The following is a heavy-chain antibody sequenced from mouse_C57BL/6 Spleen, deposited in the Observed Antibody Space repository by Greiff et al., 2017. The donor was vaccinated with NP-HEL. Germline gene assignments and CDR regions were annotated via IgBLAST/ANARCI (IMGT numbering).Heavy chain of an antibody. V-gene: IGHV1-69*01. Sequence: QVQLQQPGAELVMPGASVKLSCKASGYTFTSYWMHWVKQRPGQGLEWIGEIDPSDSYTNYNQKFKGKSTLTVDKSSSTAYMQLSSLTSEYSAVYYCARTGSSGLWFAYWGQGTLVTVSA. CDR2: IDPSDSYT. J-gene: IGHJ3*01. CDR3: ARTGSSGLWFAY. D-gene: IGHD3-2*02. CDR1: GYTFTSYW.